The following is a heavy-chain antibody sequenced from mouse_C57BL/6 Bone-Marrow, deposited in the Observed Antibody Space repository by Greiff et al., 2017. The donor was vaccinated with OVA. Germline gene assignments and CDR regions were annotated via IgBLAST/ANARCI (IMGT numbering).Heavy chain of an antibody. D-gene: IGHD2-1*01. Sequence: VKVVESGAELVRPGTSVKMSCKASGYTFTNYWIGWAKQRPGHGLEWIGDIYPGGGYTNYNEKFKGKATLTADKSSSTAYMQFSSLTSEDSAIYYCARLSGNYAWFAYWGQGTLVTVSA. CDR2: IYPGGGYT. CDR1: GYTFTNYW. CDR3: ARLSGNYAWFAY. V-gene: IGHV1-63*01. J-gene: IGHJ3*01.